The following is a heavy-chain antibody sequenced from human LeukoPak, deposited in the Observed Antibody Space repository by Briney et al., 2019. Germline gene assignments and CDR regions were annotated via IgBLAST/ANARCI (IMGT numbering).Heavy chain of an antibody. V-gene: IGHV5-51*01. CDR1: GYRFTSNW. J-gene: IGHJ3*02. Sequence: GESLKISCKGSGYRFTSNWIGWVRQMPGKGLELMEVIDPADSDAIYSPSFQSQVTISLDKSISTAYLQWSSLKASDTAMYYCVRRRFSSSYYVGAFDIWGQGTMVTVSS. CDR2: IDPADSDA. CDR3: VRRRFSSSYYVGAFDI. D-gene: IGHD3-22*01.